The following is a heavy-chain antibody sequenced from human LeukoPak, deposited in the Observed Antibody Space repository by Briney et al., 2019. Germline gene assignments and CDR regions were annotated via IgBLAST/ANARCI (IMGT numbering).Heavy chain of an antibody. V-gene: IGHV3-48*03. Sequence: GSLRLSCAASGFTFSSYEMNWVRQAPGKGLEWVSCISSSGSTIYYADSVKGRFTISRDNAKNSLYLQMNSLRAEDTAVYYCARALDYMDVWGKGTTVIVSS. J-gene: IGHJ6*03. CDR1: GFTFSSYE. D-gene: IGHD3-16*01. CDR3: ARALDYMDV. CDR2: ISSSGSTI.